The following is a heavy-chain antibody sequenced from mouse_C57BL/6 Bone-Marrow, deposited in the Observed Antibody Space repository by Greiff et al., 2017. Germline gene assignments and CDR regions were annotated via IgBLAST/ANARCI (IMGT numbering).Heavy chain of an antibody. CDR2: IYPRSGNT. D-gene: IGHD1-1*01. CDR1: GYTFTSYG. Sequence: VNLVESGAELARPGASVKLSCKASGYTFTSYGISWVKQRTGQGLEWIGEIYPRSGNTYYNEKFKGKATLTADKSSSTAYMELRSLTSEDSAVYFCANTTVVDPFDYWGQGTTLTVSS. V-gene: IGHV1-81*01. CDR3: ANTTVVDPFDY. J-gene: IGHJ2*01.